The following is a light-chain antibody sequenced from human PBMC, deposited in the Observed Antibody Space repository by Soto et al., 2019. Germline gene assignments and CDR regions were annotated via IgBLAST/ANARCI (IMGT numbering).Light chain of an antibody. CDR3: QQYDTYPWT. J-gene: IGKJ1*01. V-gene: IGKV1-5*01. Sequence: DIQMTQSPSTLTASVEDRVTITCRASQSIVRWLAWYQQKPGKAPNLLIYDASTLKSGVPSRFSGSGSGTAFTLTISSLQPDDFATYYCQQYDTYPWTFGQGTKVDI. CDR2: DAS. CDR1: QSIVRW.